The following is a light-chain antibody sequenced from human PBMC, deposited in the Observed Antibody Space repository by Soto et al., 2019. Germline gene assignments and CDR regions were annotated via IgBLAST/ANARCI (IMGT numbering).Light chain of an antibody. CDR2: GAS. J-gene: IGKJ1*01. Sequence: EIVMTQSPATLSVSPGERATLSCRARQSVSSNLAWYQQKPGQAPRLLIYGASTRATGIPARFSGSGSGTEFTLTISSLQSEDFAVYYCQQYDNWWTFGQGTKAEIK. CDR1: QSVSSN. CDR3: QQYDNWWT. V-gene: IGKV3-15*01.